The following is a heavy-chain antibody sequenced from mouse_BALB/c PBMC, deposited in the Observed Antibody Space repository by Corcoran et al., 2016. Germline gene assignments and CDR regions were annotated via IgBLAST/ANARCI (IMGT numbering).Heavy chain of an antibody. Sequence: QVQLQQSGAELVKPGASVKLSCKASGYTFTSYDMNGVRQRPRQGLEWIGWIFPGDGSTKYNEKFKGKATLTTAKSSSTAYMQLSRLTSEVSAVYFCASLFAYWGQGTLVTVSA. CDR2: IFPGDGST. CDR1: GYTFTSYD. CDR3: ASLFAY. V-gene: IGHV1-85*01. J-gene: IGHJ3*01.